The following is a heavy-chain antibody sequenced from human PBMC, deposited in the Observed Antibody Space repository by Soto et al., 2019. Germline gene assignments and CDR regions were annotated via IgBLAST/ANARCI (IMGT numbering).Heavy chain of an antibody. CDR3: ANPIPKTGTTFGF. Sequence: SGGSLRLSCAASSFTFSNYYMSWIRQAPGEGLEWVSAISGSGDDTFYADSMKGRFTISRDNSKDTLYLQINSLRAEDTAVYYCANPIPKTGTTFGFWGQGTLVTVSS. CDR2: ISGSGDDT. V-gene: IGHV3-23*01. CDR1: SFTFSNYY. D-gene: IGHD1-1*01. J-gene: IGHJ4*02.